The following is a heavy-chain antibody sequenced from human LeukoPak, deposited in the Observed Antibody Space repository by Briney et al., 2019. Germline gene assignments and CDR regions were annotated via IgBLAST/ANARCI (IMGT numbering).Heavy chain of an antibody. J-gene: IGHJ4*02. CDR3: AIKLSSGGY. Sequence: GASVKVSCKASGYTFTGYYMHWVRQATGQGLEWMGWVNPNSANTAYAQKLQGRVTMTRNTSISTAYMELSSLRSEDTAVYYCAIKLSSGGYWGQGTLVTVSS. V-gene: IGHV1-8*02. D-gene: IGHD3-22*01. CDR1: GYTFTGYY. CDR2: VNPNSANT.